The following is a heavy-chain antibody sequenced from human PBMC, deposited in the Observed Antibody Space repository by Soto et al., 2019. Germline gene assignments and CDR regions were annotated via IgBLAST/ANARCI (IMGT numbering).Heavy chain of an antibody. CDR3: ARDPGSGWYFPGYNWFDP. CDR1: GFTFSSYA. Sequence: PGGTLRLSCAASGFTFSSYAMHWVRQAPGKGLEWVAVISYDGSNKYYADSVKGRFTISRDNSKNTLYLQMNSLRAEDTAVYYCARDPGSGWYFPGYNWFDPWGQGTLVTVSS. D-gene: IGHD6-13*01. J-gene: IGHJ5*02. CDR2: ISYDGSNK. V-gene: IGHV3-30-3*01.